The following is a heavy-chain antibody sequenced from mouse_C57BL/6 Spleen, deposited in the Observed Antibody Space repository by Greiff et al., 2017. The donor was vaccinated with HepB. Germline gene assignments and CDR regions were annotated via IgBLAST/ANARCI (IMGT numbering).Heavy chain of an antibody. CDR1: GYTFTDYY. Sequence: VQLQQSGPELVKPGASVKISCKASGYTFTDYYINWVKQRPGQGLEWIGWIFPGSGSTYYNEKFKGKATLTVDKSSSTAYMLLSSLTSEDSAVYFCARIYYYGSSPWYFDVWGTGTTVTVSS. CDR3: ARIYYYGSSPWYFDV. V-gene: IGHV1-75*01. J-gene: IGHJ1*03. D-gene: IGHD1-1*01. CDR2: IFPGSGST.